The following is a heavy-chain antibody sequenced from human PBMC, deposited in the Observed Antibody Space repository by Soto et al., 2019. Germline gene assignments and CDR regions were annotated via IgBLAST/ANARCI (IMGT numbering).Heavy chain of an antibody. CDR1: CASIRSRY. Sequence: XETLSLPSTVSCASIRSRYWIWIRQSVGKGLEWIGRVYISGSTNYNPSLESRVTMSVDTSKNQFSLKLSSVTAADTAVYYCARALLDHGDYYFHYWGQGTLVTVSS. D-gene: IGHD4-17*01. J-gene: IGHJ4*02. V-gene: IGHV4-4*07. CDR3: ARALLDHGDYYFHY. CDR2: VYISGST.